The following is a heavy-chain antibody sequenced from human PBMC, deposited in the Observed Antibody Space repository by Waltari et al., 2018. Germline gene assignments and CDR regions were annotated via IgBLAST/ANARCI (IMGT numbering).Heavy chain of an antibody. Sequence: QVQLQESGPGLVKPSQTLSLTCTVSGGSITSGSYSWSWPRQPTGKGLEWIGRIYTSGSTNYNPSLKSRVTISVDTSKNQFSLKLSSVTAADTAVYYCARVGAAGDYYYYYGMDVWGQGTTVTVSS. V-gene: IGHV4-61*02. CDR1: GGSITSGSYS. CDR3: ARVGAAGDYYYYYGMDV. D-gene: IGHD6-13*01. CDR2: IYTSGST. J-gene: IGHJ6*02.